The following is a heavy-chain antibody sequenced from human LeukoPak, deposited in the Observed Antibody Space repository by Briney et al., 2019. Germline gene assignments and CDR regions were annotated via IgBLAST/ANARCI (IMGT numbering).Heavy chain of an antibody. CDR2: ISEDGSIK. CDR3: AKEVGARDAFDI. J-gene: IGHJ3*02. CDR1: GFAFSSCG. D-gene: IGHD1-26*01. Sequence: GMSLRLSCAASGFAFSSCGIHWVRQAPGKGLEWVALISEDGSIKFYADSVKGRFTISGDNSKNTLYLQMNSLRAEDTAVYYCAKEVGARDAFDIWGQGTLATVSP. V-gene: IGHV3-30*18.